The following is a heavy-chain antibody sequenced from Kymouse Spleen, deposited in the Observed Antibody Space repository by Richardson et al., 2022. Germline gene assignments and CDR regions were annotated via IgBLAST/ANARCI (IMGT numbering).Heavy chain of an antibody. Sequence: EVQLVESGGGLVKPGGSLRLSCAASGFTFSSYSMNWVRQAPGKGLEWVSSISSSSSYIYYADSVKGRFTISRDNAKNSLYLQMNSLRAEDTAVYYCARDGGTIFGVVIPYYYYYYGMDVWGQGTTVTVSS. V-gene: IGHV3-21*03. CDR1: GFTFSSYS. CDR2: ISSSSSYI. CDR3: ARDGGTIFGVVIPYYYYYYGMDV. D-gene: IGHD3-3*01. J-gene: IGHJ6*02.